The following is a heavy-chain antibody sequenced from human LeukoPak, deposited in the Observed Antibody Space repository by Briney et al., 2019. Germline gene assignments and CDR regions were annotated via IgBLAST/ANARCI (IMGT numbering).Heavy chain of an antibody. CDR1: GGPIDITNY. V-gene: IGHV4-4*02. CDR3: TRESRPFCPFGY. J-gene: IGHJ4*02. Sequence: SETLSLTCGVSGGPIDITNYWSWVRQAPGKGLEWIGEIAHDGTTNYNLSLRSRVAMSLDRANNQFSLSLTSVTAADTAIYYFTRESRPFCPFGYWGQGVLVAVSS. D-gene: IGHD3-16*01. CDR2: IAHDGTT.